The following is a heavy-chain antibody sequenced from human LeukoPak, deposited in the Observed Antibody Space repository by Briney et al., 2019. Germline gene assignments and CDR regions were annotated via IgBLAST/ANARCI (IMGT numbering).Heavy chain of an antibody. D-gene: IGHD6-13*01. Sequence: PSETLSLTCTVSGGSISSYYWSWIRQPAGKGLEWIGRIYTSGSTNYNPSLKSRVTMSVDTSKNQFSLKLSSVTAADTAVYYCARARSYVLEIGYSSSWSHDPWGQGTLVTVSS. CDR1: GGSISSYY. V-gene: IGHV4-4*07. CDR2: IYTSGST. J-gene: IGHJ5*02. CDR3: ARARSYVLEIGYSSSWSHDP.